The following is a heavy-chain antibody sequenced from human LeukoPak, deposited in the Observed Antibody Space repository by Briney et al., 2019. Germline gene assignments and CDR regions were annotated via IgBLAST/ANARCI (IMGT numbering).Heavy chain of an antibody. V-gene: IGHV3-23*01. J-gene: IGHJ4*02. Sequence: GGSLRLSCAASGFNFSIYAVSGVRHAPGKALEWVSSISGSGGSTYSADSVKGRFTISRDNSKNTLYLQMNSLRAEDTALYYCAKDRSCTNDICHGDFDYWGQGTLVTVPS. CDR1: GFNFSIYA. CDR3: AKDRSCTNDICHGDFDY. D-gene: IGHD2-8*01. CDR2: ISGSGGST.